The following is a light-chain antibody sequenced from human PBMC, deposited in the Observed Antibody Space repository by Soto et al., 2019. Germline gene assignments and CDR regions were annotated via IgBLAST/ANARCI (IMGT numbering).Light chain of an antibody. Sequence: QSVPTQPASVSGSPGQSITISCTGTSSDVGSYNLVSWYQQHPGKAPKLMIYEVSKRPSGVSNRFSGSKSGNTASLTISGLQAEDEADYYCCSYAGSSTPNWVFGGGTKLTVL. CDR2: EVS. J-gene: IGLJ3*02. V-gene: IGLV2-23*02. CDR1: SSDVGSYNL. CDR3: CSYAGSSTPNWV.